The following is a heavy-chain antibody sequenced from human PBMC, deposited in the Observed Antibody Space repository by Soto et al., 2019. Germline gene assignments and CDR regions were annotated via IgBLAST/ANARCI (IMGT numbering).Heavy chain of an antibody. J-gene: IGHJ4*02. CDR2: RYYSEST. Sequence: LTGTVSGGSITTGGYYWSWIRQLPGKGLEWIGHRYYSESTYYNPSLKSRVSISLDTSKNQFSLKLSFVTAADTAMYYCARTKCSGGSCYSWSLDYWGQGTPVTVSS. CDR1: GGSITTGGYY. V-gene: IGHV4-31*03. CDR3: ARTKCSGGSCYSWSLDY. D-gene: IGHD2-15*01.